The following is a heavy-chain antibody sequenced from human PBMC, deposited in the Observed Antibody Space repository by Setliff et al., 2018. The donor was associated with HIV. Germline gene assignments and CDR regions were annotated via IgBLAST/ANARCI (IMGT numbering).Heavy chain of an antibody. V-gene: IGHV4-59*01. CDR2: IFYGGSVYGSGRT. D-gene: IGHD4-17*01. Sequence: SETLSLTCTVSDGSFSSDYWAWIRQSPGKGLEWIGCIFYGGSVYGSGRTFFNPSLKSRVTISVDTSKNQFSLKVRSVSAADTAVYYCARDPPGYGDSNDYWGQGMLVTVSS. CDR1: DGSFSSDY. CDR3: ARDPPGYGDSNDY. J-gene: IGHJ4*02.